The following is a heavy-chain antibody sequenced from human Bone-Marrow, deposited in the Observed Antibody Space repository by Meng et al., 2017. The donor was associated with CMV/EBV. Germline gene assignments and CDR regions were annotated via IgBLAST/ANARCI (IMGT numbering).Heavy chain of an antibody. CDR3: AKEVGLPYITSWYYFYS. CDR2: IRSKAYGGTA. J-gene: IGHJ4*02. V-gene: IGHV3-49*04. D-gene: IGHD6-13*01. CDR1: GLTSGDYA. Sequence: GESLKISCTSSGLTSGDYALSWVRQAPGKVPEWRGLIRSKAYGGTAEYAASVNGRFTISRDNAKNSPSLQMNSLRTEDTALYYCAKEVGLPYITSWYYFYSWGQGTLVTVSS.